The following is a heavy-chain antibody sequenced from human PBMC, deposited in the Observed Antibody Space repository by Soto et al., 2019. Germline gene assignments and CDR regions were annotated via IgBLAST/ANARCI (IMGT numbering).Heavy chain of an antibody. CDR3: ARGPSGDKVDY. CDR2: IYDGGTT. D-gene: IGHD7-27*01. J-gene: IGHJ4*02. Sequence: SEALSPTCTGSGGSISNPAYCWSLIRQSPDKGLEWIGHIYDGGTTYSSPSLKGRVTISADTSETQFSLKLNSVSAADTAVYYCARGPSGDKVDYWGQG. V-gene: IGHV4-30-4*02. CDR1: GGSISNPAYC.